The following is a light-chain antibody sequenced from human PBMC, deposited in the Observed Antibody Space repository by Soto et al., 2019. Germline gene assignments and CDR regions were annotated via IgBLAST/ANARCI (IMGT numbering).Light chain of an antibody. V-gene: IGLV2-23*03. Sequence: QSALTQPASVSGSPGQSITISCTGTSSDVGSYNLVSWYQQHPGKAPKLMIYEGIKRPSGVSNRFSGSKSGNTASLTISGLQAEDEADYCCCSYAGSSTLDVVFGGGTQLTVL. CDR3: CSYAGSSTLDVV. CDR1: SSDVGSYNL. CDR2: EGI. J-gene: IGLJ2*01.